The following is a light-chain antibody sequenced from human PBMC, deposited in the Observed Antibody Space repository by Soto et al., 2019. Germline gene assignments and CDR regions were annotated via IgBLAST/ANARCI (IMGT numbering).Light chain of an antibody. CDR3: CSYAGSSTWV. Sequence: QSVLTQPASVSGSPGQSITISCTGTSSDVGSYNLVSWYQQHPGKAPKLMIYEGSKRPLGVSNRFSGSKSGNTASLTISGLQAEDEADYYCCSYAGSSTWVFGGGTKVTVL. CDR2: EGS. CDR1: SSDVGSYNL. J-gene: IGLJ3*02. V-gene: IGLV2-23*01.